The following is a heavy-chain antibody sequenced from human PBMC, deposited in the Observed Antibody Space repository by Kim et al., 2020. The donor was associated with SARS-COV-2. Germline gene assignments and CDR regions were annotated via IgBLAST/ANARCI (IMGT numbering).Heavy chain of an antibody. CDR3: VKDRQRLVQYYFDY. D-gene: IGHD6-13*01. Sequence: GGSLRLSCAASGFTFSSFGLHWVRQAPGKGLEWVAVISDDGSNKYYLDSVKGRFTISRDNSKNTLYLQMNSLRDDDTAVYYCVKDRQRLVQYYFDYWGQGTLVTVSS. CDR2: ISDDGSNK. V-gene: IGHV3-30*18. J-gene: IGHJ4*02. CDR1: GFTFSSFG.